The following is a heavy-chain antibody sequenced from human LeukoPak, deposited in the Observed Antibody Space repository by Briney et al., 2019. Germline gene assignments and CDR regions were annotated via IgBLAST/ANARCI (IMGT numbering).Heavy chain of an antibody. CDR3: AKRGESDSSGHCFDY. D-gene: IGHD3-22*01. CDR1: GFTFSTYA. Sequence: GGSLRLSCAASGFTFSTYAISWVRQGPGKGLEWVSAISASGVSTYYADSVQGRFTISRDNSKNTLYLQMNSLRVEDTAVYYCAKRGESDSSGHCFDYWGQGTLVTVSS. J-gene: IGHJ4*02. CDR2: ISASGVST. V-gene: IGHV3-23*01.